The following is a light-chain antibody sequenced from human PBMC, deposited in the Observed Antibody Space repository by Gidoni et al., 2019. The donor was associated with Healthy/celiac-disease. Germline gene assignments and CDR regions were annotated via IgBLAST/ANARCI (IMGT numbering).Light chain of an antibody. CDR2: GAS. V-gene: IGKV3-20*01. Sequence: VLTQSPGTLSLSPRERANLSCRASQSVSSSYLAWYQQKPGQAPRLLIYGASSRATGIPDRFSGSGSGTDFTLTISRLEPEDFAVDYCQQYGSSLTFGQGTRLEIK. CDR1: QSVSSSY. CDR3: QQYGSSLT. J-gene: IGKJ5*01.